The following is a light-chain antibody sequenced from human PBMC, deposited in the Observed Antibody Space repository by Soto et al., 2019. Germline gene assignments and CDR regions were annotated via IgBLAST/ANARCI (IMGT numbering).Light chain of an antibody. CDR2: DVS. V-gene: IGLV2-14*01. CDR1: SGDVGGYDF. J-gene: IGLJ1*01. CDR3: CSCSRSSTLYV. Sequence: QSALTQPASVSGSPGQSITISCTGASGDVGGYDFVSWYQQQPGKAPKLIIYDVSNRPSGVSNRFSGSKSGNTASLTIPGXXAEDXXXXXCCSCSRSSTLYVFGTGTKVTVL.